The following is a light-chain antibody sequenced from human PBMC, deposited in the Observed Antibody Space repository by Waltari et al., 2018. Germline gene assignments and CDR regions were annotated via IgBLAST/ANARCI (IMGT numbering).Light chain of an antibody. V-gene: IGKV3-15*01. CDR1: QSVSSN. CDR3: QQYNNWPPQDA. Sequence: EIVMTQSPATLSVSPGERATLSCRASQSVSSNLAWYQQQPGQAPRLLIYGATTRATGIPARFSGSGSGTEFTLTISSLQSEDFAIYYCQQYNNWPPQDAFGQGPSWRSN. CDR2: GAT. J-gene: IGKJ2*01.